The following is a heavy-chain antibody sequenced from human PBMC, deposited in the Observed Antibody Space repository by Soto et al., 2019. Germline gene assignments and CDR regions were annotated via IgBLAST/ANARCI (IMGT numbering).Heavy chain of an antibody. CDR3: ARDVAARRPAGGFDP. V-gene: IGHV1-2*04. CDR2: INPNSGGT. D-gene: IGHD6-6*01. Sequence: GTSVKVSCKASGYTFTNYGITWVRQAPGQGLEWMGWINPNSGGTNYAQKFQGWVTMTRDTSISTAYMELSRLRSDDTAVYYCARDVAARRPAGGFDPWGQGTLVTVSS. CDR1: GYTFTNYG. J-gene: IGHJ5*02.